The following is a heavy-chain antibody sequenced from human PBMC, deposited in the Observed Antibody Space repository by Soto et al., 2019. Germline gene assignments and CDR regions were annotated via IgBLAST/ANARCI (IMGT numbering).Heavy chain of an antibody. CDR1: GYTFTGYY. D-gene: IGHD3-22*01. CDR3: ARVGYYDSSGYPIADY. Sequence: ASVKVSCKASGYTFTGYYMHWVRRAPGQGLEWMGWINPNSGGTNYAQKFQGRVTMTRDTSISTAYMELSRLRSDDTAVYYCARVGYYDSSGYPIADYWGQGTLVTVSS. CDR2: INPNSGGT. V-gene: IGHV1-2*02. J-gene: IGHJ4*02.